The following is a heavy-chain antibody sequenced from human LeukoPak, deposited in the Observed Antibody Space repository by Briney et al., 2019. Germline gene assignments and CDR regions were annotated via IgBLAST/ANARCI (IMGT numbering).Heavy chain of an antibody. Sequence: GGSLRLSCAASGFTFSSYSMSWVRQAPGKGLEWVSYISSSSSTIYYADSVKGRFTISRDNAKNSLYLQMNSLRAEDTAVYYCARDPTRRDYHPSWFDPWGQGTLVTVSS. D-gene: IGHD4-17*01. J-gene: IGHJ5*02. CDR1: GFTFSSYS. CDR3: ARDPTRRDYHPSWFDP. CDR2: ISSSSSTI. V-gene: IGHV3-48*01.